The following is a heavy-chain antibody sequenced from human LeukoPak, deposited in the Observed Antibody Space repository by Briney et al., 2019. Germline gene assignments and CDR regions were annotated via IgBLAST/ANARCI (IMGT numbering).Heavy chain of an antibody. CDR1: GYSISSGYY. Sequence: PSETLSLTCAVSGYSISSGYYWGWIRQPPGKGLEWIGRIYHSGSTYYNPSLKSRVTISVDTSKNQFSLKLSSVTAADMAVYYCARLDIEYSSSTTTFDIWGQGTMVTVSS. D-gene: IGHD6-6*01. CDR3: ARLDIEYSSSTTTFDI. V-gene: IGHV4-38-2*01. CDR2: IYHSGST. J-gene: IGHJ3*02.